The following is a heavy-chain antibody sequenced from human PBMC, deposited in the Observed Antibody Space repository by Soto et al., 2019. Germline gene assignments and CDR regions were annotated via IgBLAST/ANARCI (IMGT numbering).Heavy chain of an antibody. CDR1: GFTFSSYS. J-gene: IGHJ6*02. CDR2: ISSSSSYI. D-gene: IGHD6-25*01. CDR3: ARAASTDYYYYYGMDV. V-gene: IGHV3-21*01. Sequence: GGSLRLSCAASGFTFSSYSMNCVRQAPGKGLEWVSSISSSSSYIYYADSVKGRFTISRDNAKNSLYLQMNSLRAEDTAVYYCARAASTDYYYYYGMDVWGQGTTVTVSS.